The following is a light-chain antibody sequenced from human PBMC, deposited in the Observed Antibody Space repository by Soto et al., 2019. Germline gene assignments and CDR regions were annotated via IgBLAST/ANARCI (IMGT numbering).Light chain of an antibody. CDR3: QQYYSTPRT. CDR2: WAS. CDR1: QSVLYSSNNKNY. J-gene: IGKJ4*01. Sequence: DIVMTQSPDSLAVSLGERATINCKSSQSVLYSSNNKNYLAWYQQKPGHPPNLLIYWASTRESGVPDRFSGSGSGTDVTLTISSLQAEDVAVYYCQQYYSTPRTFGGGTKVEIK. V-gene: IGKV4-1*01.